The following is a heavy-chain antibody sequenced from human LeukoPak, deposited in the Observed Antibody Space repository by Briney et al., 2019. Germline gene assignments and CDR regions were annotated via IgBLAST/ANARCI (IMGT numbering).Heavy chain of an antibody. Sequence: GGSLRLSCAASGFTFSSYSMNWVRQAPRKGLEWVSYISSSSSSTYYADSVKGRFTISRDNAKNSLYLQMNSLRAEDTAVYHCARLYSALPGFDYWGQGTLVTVSS. J-gene: IGHJ4*02. V-gene: IGHV3-48*01. CDR2: ISSSSSST. CDR3: ARLYSALPGFDY. CDR1: GFTFSSYS. D-gene: IGHD6-13*01.